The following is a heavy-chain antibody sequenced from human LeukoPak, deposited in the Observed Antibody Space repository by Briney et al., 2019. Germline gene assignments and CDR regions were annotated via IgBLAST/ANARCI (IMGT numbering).Heavy chain of an antibody. D-gene: IGHD3-10*01. CDR3: ARHAPLYYGSGSHLDY. V-gene: IGHV5-51*01. Sequence: KSGESLKISCKGSGYSFNSYWIGWVRQMPGKGLKWMGIIYPGNSDTRYSPSFQGQVTISADKSISTAYLQWSSLKDSDTAMYYCARHAPLYYGSGSHLDYWGQGTLVTVSS. CDR2: IYPGNSDT. J-gene: IGHJ4*02. CDR1: GYSFNSYW.